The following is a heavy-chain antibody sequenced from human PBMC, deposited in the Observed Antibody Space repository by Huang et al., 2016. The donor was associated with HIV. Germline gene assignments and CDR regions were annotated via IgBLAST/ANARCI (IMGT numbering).Heavy chain of an antibody. CDR3: ARTRYYDDSSGYYELDY. J-gene: IGHJ4*02. Sequence: EVQLVQSGAEVKKPGESLKISCKGSGYTFSYYWIAWVRQMPGKGLEWMGITYPGDFDARYSPSFQGQVTISADKSLSTAYLQWSSLKASDTAMYYCARTRYYDDSSGYYELDYWGPGTLVTVSS. V-gene: IGHV5-51*03. CDR2: TYPGDFDA. D-gene: IGHD3-22*01. CDR1: GYTFSYYW.